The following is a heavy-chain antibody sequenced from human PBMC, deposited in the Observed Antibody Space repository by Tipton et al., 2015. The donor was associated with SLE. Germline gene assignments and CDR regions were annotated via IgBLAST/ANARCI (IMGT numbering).Heavy chain of an antibody. J-gene: IGHJ4*02. D-gene: IGHD7-27*01. V-gene: IGHV3-33*01. CDR2: IWYDGSHT. CDR3: ASLLTGDGRTD. CDR1: GFSFRTYG. Sequence: SGFSFRTYGMHWVRQAPGKGLEWVAVIWYDGSHTYYADSVKGRFTISRDNSKNTLYLQMNSLRAEDTAVYYCASLLTGDGRTDWGQGTLVTVSS.